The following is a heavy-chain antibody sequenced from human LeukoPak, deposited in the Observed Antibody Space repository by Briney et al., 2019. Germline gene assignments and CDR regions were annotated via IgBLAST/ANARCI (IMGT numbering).Heavy chain of an antibody. CDR1: GYSFTSYW. CDR2: IYPGDSDT. D-gene: IGHD3-16*01. V-gene: IGHV5-51*01. Sequence: GESLKISCKGPGYSFTSYWIGWVRQMPGKGLEWMGIIYPGDSDTRYRSSFQGQVTISADKSSSTAYLQWSSLKASDTAMYYCARYYDYVWGTRNAFDIWGQGTMVTVSS. J-gene: IGHJ3*02. CDR3: ARYYDYVWGTRNAFDI.